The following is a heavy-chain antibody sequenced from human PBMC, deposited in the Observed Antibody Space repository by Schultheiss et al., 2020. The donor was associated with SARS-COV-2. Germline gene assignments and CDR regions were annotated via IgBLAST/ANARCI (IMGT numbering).Heavy chain of an antibody. CDR1: GGTFSSYA. D-gene: IGHD3-22*01. J-gene: IGHJ4*02. V-gene: IGHV1-69*06. CDR3: ARDSYYDSSGYSSYFDY. Sequence: SVKVSCKASGGTFSSYAISWVRQAPGQGLEWMGGIIPIFGTANYAQKFQGRVTITADKSTSTAYMELSSLRSEDTAVYYCARDSYYDSSGYSSYFDYWGQGTLVTVSS. CDR2: IIPIFGTA.